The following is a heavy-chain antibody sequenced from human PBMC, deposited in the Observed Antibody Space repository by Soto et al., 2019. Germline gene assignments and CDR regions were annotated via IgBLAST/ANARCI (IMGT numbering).Heavy chain of an antibody. D-gene: IGHD3-22*01. CDR3: AKNPGYYYDSTGYHFDY. J-gene: IGHJ4*02. CDR2: ISYGGGTT. Sequence: GGSLRLSCAACEFTFCNSARSRVRQAKGKGLEWVSAISYGGGTTYYADSVKGRFTISRDNSKNTLYLQMNSLRAEDTAVYYCAKNPGYYYDSTGYHFDYWGQGTLVTVSS. CDR1: EFTFCNSA. V-gene: IGHV3-23*01.